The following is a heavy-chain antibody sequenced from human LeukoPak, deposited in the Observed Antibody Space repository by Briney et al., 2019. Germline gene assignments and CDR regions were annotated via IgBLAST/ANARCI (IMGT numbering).Heavy chain of an antibody. Sequence: GGSLRLSCAASGFTFSSYSMNWVRQAPGKGLEWVSAISISGSSTYYADSVKGRFTISRDNSKNTLYLQMNSLRAEDTAVYYCANMATHGGSAGRFDPWGQGTLVTVSS. CDR3: ANMATHGGSAGRFDP. D-gene: IGHD2-15*01. J-gene: IGHJ5*02. CDR1: GFTFSSYS. V-gene: IGHV3-NL1*01. CDR2: ISISGSST.